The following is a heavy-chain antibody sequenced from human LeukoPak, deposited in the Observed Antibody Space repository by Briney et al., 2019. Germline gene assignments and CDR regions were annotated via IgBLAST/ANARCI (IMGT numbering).Heavy chain of an antibody. D-gene: IGHD3-22*01. CDR1: VFTFSSYA. CDR2: ISGSVGST. Sequence: GGSLRLSSAASVFTFSSYAMSWVRQAPGKGLEWVSAISGSVGSTYYADSVKGRFTISRDNSKNTLYLQMNSLRAEDTAVYYCAKLIGGSGYYYFDYWGQGTLVTVSS. V-gene: IGHV3-23*01. J-gene: IGHJ4*02. CDR3: AKLIGGSGYYYFDY.